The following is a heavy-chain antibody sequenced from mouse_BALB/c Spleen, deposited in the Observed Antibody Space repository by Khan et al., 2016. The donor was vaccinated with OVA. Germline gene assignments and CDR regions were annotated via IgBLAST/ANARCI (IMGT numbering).Heavy chain of an antibody. CDR2: ISTYYGDA. D-gene: IGHD1-3*01. CDR3: GRGSGNSRFAD. CDR1: GYTFTDYA. V-gene: IGHV1S137*01. J-gene: IGHJ3*01. Sequence: QVQLQQSGAELVRPGVSVKISCKGSGYTFTDYAMHWVEQSHAKSLAWLGVISTYYGDADYNQKFKGKATMTVDNSSGTAYMELARLTSEDAAIYDCGRGSGNSRFADWGQGTLVTVSA.